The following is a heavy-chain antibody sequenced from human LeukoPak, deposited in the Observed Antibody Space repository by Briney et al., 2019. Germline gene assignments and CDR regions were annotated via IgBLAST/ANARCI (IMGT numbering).Heavy chain of an antibody. V-gene: IGHV1-69*04. Sequence: SVKVSCKASGGTFSSYAISWVRQAPGQGLEWMGRIIPILGIANYAQKFQGRVTITADKSTSTAYMELSSLRSEDTAVYYCARDCYDSSGYYVNWGQGTLVTVSS. CDR2: IIPILGIA. J-gene: IGHJ4*02. CDR3: ARDCYDSSGYYVN. D-gene: IGHD3-22*01. CDR1: GGTFSSYA.